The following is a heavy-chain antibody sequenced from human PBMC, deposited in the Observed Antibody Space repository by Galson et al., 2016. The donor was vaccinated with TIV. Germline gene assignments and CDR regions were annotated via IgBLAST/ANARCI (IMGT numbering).Heavy chain of an antibody. V-gene: IGHV3-30*13. Sequence: SLRLSCAGSGFIFSSYGMHWVRQAPGKGLEWVADISFDGSSRYYAASVKGRFTISRDKSKSSLYLQMDSLRAEDTAVYSCARVYADYYFDYWGQGTLVTVSS. J-gene: IGHJ4*02. D-gene: IGHD4-17*01. CDR2: ISFDGSSR. CDR1: GFIFSSYG. CDR3: ARVYADYYFDY.